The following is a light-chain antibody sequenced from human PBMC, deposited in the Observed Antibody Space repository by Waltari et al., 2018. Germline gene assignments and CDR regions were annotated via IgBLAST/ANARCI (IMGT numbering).Light chain of an antibody. CDR2: DAS. CDR3: QQRFNWIFT. Sequence: VLTQSPATLSLSPGERATLSCRASETIGSSLAWYQQRPGQAPRLLIYDASNRATGVRARVSGSESGTDFTLNIRSLESEDFEVYYCQQRFNWIFTFGPGTKVDI. V-gene: IGKV3-11*01. J-gene: IGKJ3*01. CDR1: ETIGSS.